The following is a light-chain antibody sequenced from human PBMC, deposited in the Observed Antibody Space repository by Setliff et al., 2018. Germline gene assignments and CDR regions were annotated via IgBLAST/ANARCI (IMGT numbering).Light chain of an antibody. J-gene: IGLJ1*01. CDR2: DVS. Sequence: QSALAQPASVSGSPGQSITISCTGTSSDVGGYNYVSWYQQHPGKAPKLMIYDVSKRPSGVPDRFSGSKSGNTASLTISGLQAEDEADYYCCSYAGSYTYVFGTGTKGTVL. CDR1: SSDVGGYNY. CDR3: CSYAGSYTYV. V-gene: IGLV2-11*01.